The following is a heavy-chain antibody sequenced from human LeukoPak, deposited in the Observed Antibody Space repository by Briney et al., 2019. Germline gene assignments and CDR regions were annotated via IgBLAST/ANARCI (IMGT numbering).Heavy chain of an antibody. CDR2: ISSSSSYI. D-gene: IGHD2-2*01. V-gene: IGHV3-21*01. Sequence: GGSLRLSCAASGFTFSSYSMNWVRQAPGKGLEWVSSISSSSSYIYYADSVKGRFTISRDNANNSLYLQMNSLRAEDTAVYYCARVIVVVPAAQFFDYWGQGTLVTVSS. J-gene: IGHJ4*02. CDR3: ARVIVVVPAAQFFDY. CDR1: GFTFSSYS.